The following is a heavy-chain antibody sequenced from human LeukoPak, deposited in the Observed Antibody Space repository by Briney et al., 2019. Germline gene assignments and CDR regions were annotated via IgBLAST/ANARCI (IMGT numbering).Heavy chain of an antibody. CDR2: IYYSGST. CDR3: ARKVVITRVYDY. D-gene: IGHD3-22*01. J-gene: IGHJ4*02. Sequence: SETLSLTCTVSGCSFSSGSYYWRWLRQPPGKGLEWFGYIYYSGSTNYNPSLKSRVDISVDTSKKQFSLKLSSVTAADTAGYYCARKVVITRVYDYWGGGTLVTVS. V-gene: IGHV4-61*01. CDR1: GCSFSSGSYY.